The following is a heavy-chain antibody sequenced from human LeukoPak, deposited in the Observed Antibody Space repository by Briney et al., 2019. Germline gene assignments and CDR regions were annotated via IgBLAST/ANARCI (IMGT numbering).Heavy chain of an antibody. J-gene: IGHJ5*02. V-gene: IGHV3-74*01. Sequence: GGSLRLSCAASGFTFSGYEMNWVRQAPGKGLVWVSRINSDARSTSYADSVKGRFTISRDNAKNTLYLQMNSLRAEDTAVYYCARGADTGYSSDSWGQGTLVTVSS. CDR1: GFTFSGYE. CDR2: INSDARST. CDR3: ARGADTGYSSDS. D-gene: IGHD6-19*01.